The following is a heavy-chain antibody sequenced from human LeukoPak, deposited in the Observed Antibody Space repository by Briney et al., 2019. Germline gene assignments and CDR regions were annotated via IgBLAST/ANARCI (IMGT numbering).Heavy chain of an antibody. CDR2: INPNSGGT. D-gene: IGHD2-15*01. V-gene: IGHV1-2*02. CDR1: GYTFTGYY. J-gene: IGHJ3*02. Sequence: ASVKVSCKASGYTFTGYYMHRVRQAPGQGLEWMGWINPNSGGTNYAQKFQGRVTMTRDTSISTAYMELSRLRSDDTAVYYCARDGGYCSGGSCHDAFDIWGQGTMVTVSS. CDR3: ARDGGYCSGGSCHDAFDI.